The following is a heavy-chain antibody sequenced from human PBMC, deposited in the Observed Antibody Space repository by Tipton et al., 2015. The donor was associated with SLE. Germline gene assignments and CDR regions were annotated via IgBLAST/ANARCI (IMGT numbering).Heavy chain of an antibody. CDR3: ATWRGYDFWTGYSPYYFDY. J-gene: IGHJ4*02. CDR2: IFFNGGT. CDR1: GGSFSGYY. D-gene: IGHD3-3*01. V-gene: IGHV4-34*12. Sequence: TLSLTCAVYGGSFSGYYCRWIRPPPGEGAGGVWGIFFNGGTYYNPSLKSRVTISVDTSKNQFSLKLSSVTAADTAVYYCATWRGYDFWTGYSPYYFDYWGQGTLVTVSS.